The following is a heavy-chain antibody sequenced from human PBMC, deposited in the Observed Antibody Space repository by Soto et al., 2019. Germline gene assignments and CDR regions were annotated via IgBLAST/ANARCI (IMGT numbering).Heavy chain of an antibody. J-gene: IGHJ6*02. CDR2: IIPIFGTA. CDR1: GGTCSSYA. CDR3: AGSSSGDWLPPIPRLLGYYYGMDV. Sequence: SVKVSCKACGGTCSSYASSWVRQAPGQGLEWMGGIIPIFGTANYAQKVQGRVTITADKSTSTAYMELSSLRSEDTAVYYCAGSSSGDWLPPIPRLLGYYYGMDVWGQGTTVTVSS. V-gene: IGHV1-69*06. D-gene: IGHD3-9*01.